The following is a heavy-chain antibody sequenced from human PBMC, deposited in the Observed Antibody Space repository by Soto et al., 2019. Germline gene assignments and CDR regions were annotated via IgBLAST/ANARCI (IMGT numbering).Heavy chain of an antibody. CDR3: AREVATMGYYYYYGMDV. J-gene: IGHJ6*02. CDR2: ISAYNGNT. D-gene: IGHD5-12*01. Sequence: GASVKVSCKASGYTFTSYGISWVRQAPGQGLEWMGWISAYNGNTNYAQKLQGRVTMTTDTSTSTAYMELRSLRSDDTAVYYCAREVATMGYYYYYGMDVWGQGTTVTVSS. CDR1: GYTFTSYG. V-gene: IGHV1-18*01.